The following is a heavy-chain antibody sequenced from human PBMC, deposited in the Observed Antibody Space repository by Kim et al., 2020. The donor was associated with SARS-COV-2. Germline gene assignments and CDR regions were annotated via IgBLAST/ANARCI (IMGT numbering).Heavy chain of an antibody. J-gene: IGHJ4*02. CDR1: GFTFSSYC. D-gene: IGHD6-13*01. CDR2: ISSSSSYI. V-gene: IGHV3-21*01. Sequence: GGSLRLSCAASGFTFSSYCMNWVRQAPGKGLEWVSSISSSSSYIYYADSVKGRFTISRDNAKNTLYLQMNSLRAEDTAVYYCARALGAAAGTGWDWGQGTPVTASS. CDR3: ARALGAAAGTGWD.